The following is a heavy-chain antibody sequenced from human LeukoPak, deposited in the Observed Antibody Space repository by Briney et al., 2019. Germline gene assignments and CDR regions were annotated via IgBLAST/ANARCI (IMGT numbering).Heavy chain of an antibody. CDR2: ISGSGGST. Sequence: GGSLRLSCAASGFTFSSYGMSWVRQAPGKGLEWVSAISGSGGSTYYADSVKGRFTISRDNSKNTLYLQMNSLRAEDTAVYYCAKAMPTLLTAYCPLFDYWGQGTLVTVSS. CDR3: AKAMPTLLTAYCPLFDY. J-gene: IGHJ4*02. V-gene: IGHV3-23*01. D-gene: IGHD3-9*01. CDR1: GFTFSSYG.